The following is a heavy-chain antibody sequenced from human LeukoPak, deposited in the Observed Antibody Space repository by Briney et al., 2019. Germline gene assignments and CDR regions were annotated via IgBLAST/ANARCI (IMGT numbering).Heavy chain of an antibody. CDR2: SSSYGTYI. CDR3: ARDLRLGDPRGFDF. D-gene: IGHD3-10*01. Sequence: PGGSLRLYCAASGFTFKRYSMDWDPQARGEGMEWDSTSSSYGTYIYYAISVKGSFTFSRDNDEPSLHLHMDSLRADHTGVLYCARDLRLGDPRGFDFWGRGTLFTASS. V-gene: IGHV3-21*01. CDR1: GFTFKRYS. J-gene: IGHJ4*02.